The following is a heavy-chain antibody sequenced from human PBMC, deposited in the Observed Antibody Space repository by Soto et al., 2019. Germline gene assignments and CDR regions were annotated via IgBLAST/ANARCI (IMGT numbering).Heavy chain of an antibody. D-gene: IGHD3-22*01. J-gene: IGHJ4*02. CDR3: ARDGGYFYDDRAAGHFDF. V-gene: IGHV4-4*02. CDR2: IHHTGST. Sequence: QVQLQESGPGLVKPSGTLSLTCAVSGNSISSSNWWSWVRQPPGKGLDWIGEIHHTGSTNYNPSLKSRVTISVDKSKNQFSLTLSSVTAADTAVYYCARDGGYFYDDRAAGHFDFWGQGTLVTVSS. CDR1: GNSISSSNW.